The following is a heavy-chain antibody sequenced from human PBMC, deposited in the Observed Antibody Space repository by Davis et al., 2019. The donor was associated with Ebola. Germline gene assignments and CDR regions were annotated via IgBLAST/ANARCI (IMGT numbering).Heavy chain of an antibody. Sequence: GESLKIPCATPGFTLSRFWKCWRRKAPGKGLEWVANIKQDGSERYYVDSVKGRFTISRDNDKNSLYLQMNSLRAEDTAVYYRARGRRYCSGGSCFLFDIWGQGTMATVSS. V-gene: IGHV3-7*01. CDR1: GFTLSRFW. CDR2: IKQDGSER. CDR3: ARGRRYCSGGSCFLFDI. D-gene: IGHD2-15*01. J-gene: IGHJ3*02.